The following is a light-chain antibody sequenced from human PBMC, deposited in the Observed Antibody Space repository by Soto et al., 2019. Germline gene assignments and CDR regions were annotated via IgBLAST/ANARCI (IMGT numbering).Light chain of an antibody. J-gene: IGLJ2*01. CDR2: DNQ. CDR1: SSNVVKNF. V-gene: IGLV1-51*01. CDR3: GTWDSSLTIVVI. Sequence: QSVLTQPPSVSAAPGQKVSISCSGSSSNVVKNFVSWYQHVPGKAPKLLMYDNQKRPSGIPDRFSASKSGTLATLDITGLQTCDEADYYCGTWDSSLTIVVIFGGGTKVTVL.